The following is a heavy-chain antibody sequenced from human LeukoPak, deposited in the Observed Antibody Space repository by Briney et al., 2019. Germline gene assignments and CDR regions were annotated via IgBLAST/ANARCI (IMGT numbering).Heavy chain of an antibody. CDR3: VKDRLYYYGSGTYFDY. CDR2: ISANGVTT. Sequence: GGSLRLSCSASGFTFTTYAMHWVRQAPGKGLEYVSGISANGVTTYYADSVQGRFTISRDNSKNTLYLQMSSLSAEDTALYYCVKDRLYYYGSGTYFDYLGQGTLVTVSS. J-gene: IGHJ4*02. CDR1: GFTFTTYA. D-gene: IGHD3-10*01. V-gene: IGHV3-64D*06.